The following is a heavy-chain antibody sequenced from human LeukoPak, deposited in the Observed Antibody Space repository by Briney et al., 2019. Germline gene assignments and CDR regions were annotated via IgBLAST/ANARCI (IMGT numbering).Heavy chain of an antibody. CDR3: ARARYYYDSSGYSYYFDY. Sequence: SETLSLTCSVSGDSISSGNWWSWVRQPPGKGLEWIGEVYRSGSTNYNPSLKRRVSMSVDESKNQFSLNLTSVTAADTAVYYCARARYYYDSSGYSYYFDYWGQGTLVTVSS. V-gene: IGHV4-4*02. D-gene: IGHD3-22*01. CDR2: VYRSGST. CDR1: GDSISSGNW. J-gene: IGHJ4*02.